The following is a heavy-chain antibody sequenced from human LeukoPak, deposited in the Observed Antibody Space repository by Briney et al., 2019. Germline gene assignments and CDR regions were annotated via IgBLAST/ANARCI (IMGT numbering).Heavy chain of an antibody. D-gene: IGHD3-10*01. CDR3: ARVPLNYGSGSILDY. CDR1: GSTFSNYW. Sequence: PGGSLRLSCAASGSTFSNYWMSWVRQAPGKGLEWVAVISYDGSNKYYADSVKGRFTISRDNSKNTLYLQMNSLRAEDTAVYYCARVPLNYGSGSILDYWGQGTLVTVSS. CDR2: ISYDGSNK. V-gene: IGHV3-30*03. J-gene: IGHJ4*02.